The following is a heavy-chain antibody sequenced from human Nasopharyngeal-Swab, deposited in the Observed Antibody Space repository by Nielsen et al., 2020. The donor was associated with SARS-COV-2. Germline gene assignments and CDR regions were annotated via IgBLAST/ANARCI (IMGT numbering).Heavy chain of an antibody. CDR2: ISSSSSTI. Sequence: GESLKISCAASGFTFSSYSMNWVRQAPGKGLEWVSYISSSSSTIYYADSVKGRFTISRDNAKNSLYLQMNSLRAEDTAVYYCARGPGAVRFLEWLPNYYYYGMDVWGQGTTVTVSS. CDR1: GFTFSSYS. D-gene: IGHD3-3*01. V-gene: IGHV3-48*04. CDR3: ARGPGAVRFLEWLPNYYYYGMDV. J-gene: IGHJ6*02.